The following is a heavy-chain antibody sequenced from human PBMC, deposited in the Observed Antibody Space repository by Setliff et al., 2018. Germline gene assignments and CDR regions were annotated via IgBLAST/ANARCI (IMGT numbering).Heavy chain of an antibody. D-gene: IGHD1-1*01. CDR3: AKGGGRYHSDS. Sequence: PSETLSLTCTVSDGSLSTYYWSWIRQPPGKGLEFIGYVYYSGTANYSPSLRSRLTISVDTSKNQFSLKLTSMTAADTAVYYCAKGGGRYHSDSWGQGILVTVSS. CDR1: DGSLSTYY. V-gene: IGHV4-59*12. J-gene: IGHJ4*02. CDR2: VYYSGTA.